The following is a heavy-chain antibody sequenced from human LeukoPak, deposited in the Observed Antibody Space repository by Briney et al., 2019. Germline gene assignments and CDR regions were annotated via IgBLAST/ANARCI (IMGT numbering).Heavy chain of an antibody. Sequence: SQTLSLTCAISGDSVSNNSSAWNWIRQSPSRGLEWLGRTYYRSNWYNDYAVSVKSRITINADTSKNQFFLQLNSVTPEDTAMYYCARAVAYGIGFDPWGQGTLVTVSS. CDR2: TYYRSNWYN. CDR3: ARAVAYGIGFDP. D-gene: IGHD2-21*01. CDR1: GDSVSNNSSA. V-gene: IGHV6-1*01. J-gene: IGHJ5*02.